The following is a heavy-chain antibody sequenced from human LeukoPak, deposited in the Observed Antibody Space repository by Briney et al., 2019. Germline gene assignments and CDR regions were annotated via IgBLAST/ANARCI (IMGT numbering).Heavy chain of an antibody. CDR1: GFTFSSYR. V-gene: IGHV3-23*01. D-gene: IGHD2-21*01. CDR3: ARGLLWWDY. J-gene: IGHJ4*02. Sequence: GGSLRLSCSASGFTFSSYRMRWVRQAPGKGLEWVSSISDSGGSTSYADSVKGRFTISRDNSKNTLYLQMNSLRAEDTAVYYCARGLLWWDYWGQGTLVTVSS. CDR2: ISDSGGST.